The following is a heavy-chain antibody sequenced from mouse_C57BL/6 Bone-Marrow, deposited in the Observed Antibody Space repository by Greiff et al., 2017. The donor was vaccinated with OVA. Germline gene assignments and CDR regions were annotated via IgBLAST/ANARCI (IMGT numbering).Heavy chain of an antibody. D-gene: IGHD4-1*01. J-gene: IGHJ3*01. CDR1: GYTFTDYY. CDR2: IFPGSGST. CDR3: ARRVGRAWFAY. Sequence: VKLVESGPELVKPGASVKISCKASGYTFTDYYINWVKQRPGQGLEWIGWIFPGSGSTYYNEKFKGKATLTVDKSSSTAYMLLSSLTSEDSAVYFCARRVGRAWFAYWGQGTLVTVSA. V-gene: IGHV1-75*01.